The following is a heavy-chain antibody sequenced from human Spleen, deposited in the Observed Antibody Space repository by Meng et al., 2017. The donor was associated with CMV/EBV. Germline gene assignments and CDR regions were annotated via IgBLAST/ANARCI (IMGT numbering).Heavy chain of an antibody. CDR1: GGSVSSSYY. CDR3: ARGGNTHPDVFDI. CDR2: IYHSGST. D-gene: IGHD3-16*01. Sequence: SETLSLTCTVSGGSVSSSYYWSWIRQTPGKGLEWIGYIYHSGSTNYNPTLKSRVTMSVDTSKNQFSLKLSSVTAADTAVYYCARGGNTHPDVFDIWGQGTMVTVSS. J-gene: IGHJ3*02. V-gene: IGHV4-61*01.